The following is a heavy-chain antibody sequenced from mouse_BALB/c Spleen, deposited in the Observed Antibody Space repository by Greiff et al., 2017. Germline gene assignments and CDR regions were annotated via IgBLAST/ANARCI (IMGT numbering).Heavy chain of an antibody. Sequence: EVQLQESGPELVKPGASVKVSCKASGYAFTSYNMYWVKQSHGKSLEWIGYIDPYNGGTSYNQKFKGKATLTVDKSSSTAYMHLNSLTSEDSAVYYCARRGYGSSYDVLWFAYWGQGTLVTVSA. D-gene: IGHD1-1*01. V-gene: IGHV1S135*01. CDR3: ARRGYGSSYDVLWFAY. J-gene: IGHJ3*01. CDR1: GYAFTSYN. CDR2: IDPYNGGT.